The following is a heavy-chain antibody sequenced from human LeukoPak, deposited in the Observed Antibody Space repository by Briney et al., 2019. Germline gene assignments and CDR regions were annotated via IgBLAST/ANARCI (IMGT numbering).Heavy chain of an antibody. Sequence: GGSLRLSCAASGFTFSGYSMNWVRQAPGKGLEWVSYITSSSSAIYYADSVKGRFTISRDNAWNSLHLQMNSLRAEDTAVYYCARVRGSYHFDYWGQGTLVTVSS. V-gene: IGHV3-48*01. CDR3: ARVRGSYHFDY. D-gene: IGHD1-26*01. J-gene: IGHJ4*02. CDR2: ITSSSSAI. CDR1: GFTFSGYS.